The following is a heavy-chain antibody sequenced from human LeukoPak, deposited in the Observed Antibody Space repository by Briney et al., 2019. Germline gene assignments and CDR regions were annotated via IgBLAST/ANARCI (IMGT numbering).Heavy chain of an antibody. Sequence: SVKVSCKASGYTFTGYYMHWARQAPGQGLEWMGGIIPIFGTANYAQKFQGRVTITADKSTSTAYMELSSLRSEDTAVYYCARGGGYDILTGYYNYWGQGTLVTVSS. CDR1: GYTFTGYY. V-gene: IGHV1-69*06. J-gene: IGHJ4*02. D-gene: IGHD3-9*01. CDR3: ARGGGYDILTGYYNY. CDR2: IIPIFGTA.